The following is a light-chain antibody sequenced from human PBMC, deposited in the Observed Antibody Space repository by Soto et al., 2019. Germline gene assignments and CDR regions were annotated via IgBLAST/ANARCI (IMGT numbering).Light chain of an antibody. CDR1: RSDVGSYNL. Sequence: QSALTQPASVSGSPGQSITISCTGTRSDVGSYNLVSWYQQHPGKAPKLMIYEGSKRPSGVSNRFSGSKSGNTASLTISGLQAEDEADYYCCSYAGSSTTCVFGGGTKLTVL. CDR3: CSYAGSSTTCV. V-gene: IGLV2-23*01. CDR2: EGS. J-gene: IGLJ2*01.